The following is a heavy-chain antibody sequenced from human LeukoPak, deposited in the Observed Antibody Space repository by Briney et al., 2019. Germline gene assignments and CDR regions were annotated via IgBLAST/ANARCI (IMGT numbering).Heavy chain of an antibody. Sequence: GGSLRLSCAASGFTLSSYGMHWVRQAPGKGLEWVAFIRYDGSNKYYADSVKGRFTISRDNSKNTLYLQMNSLRAEDTAVYYCAKAVAAAGTLDYWGQGTLVTVSS. D-gene: IGHD6-13*01. V-gene: IGHV3-30*02. CDR2: IRYDGSNK. J-gene: IGHJ4*02. CDR3: AKAVAAAGTLDY. CDR1: GFTLSSYG.